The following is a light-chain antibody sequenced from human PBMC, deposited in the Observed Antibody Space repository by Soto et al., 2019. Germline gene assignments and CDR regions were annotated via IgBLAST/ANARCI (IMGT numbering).Light chain of an antibody. CDR1: SSDVGRYNY. Sequence: QSALTQPASVSGSPGQSITISCSGTSSDVGRYNYVSWYQQHPGKAPKLIIYEVSNRPSGVSTRFSGSKFGNTASLTISGLQAEDEADYSCCSFAGSYTYVFGTGTKLTVL. V-gene: IGLV2-14*01. CDR3: CSFAGSYTYV. J-gene: IGLJ1*01. CDR2: EVS.